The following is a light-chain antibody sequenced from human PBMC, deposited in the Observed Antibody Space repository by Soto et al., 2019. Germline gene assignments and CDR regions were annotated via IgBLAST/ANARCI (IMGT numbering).Light chain of an antibody. CDR1: QSVSSY. J-gene: IGKJ5*01. Sequence: EIVLTQSPATLSLSPGERATLSCRASQSVSSYLAWYQQKPGQAPRFLIYDASNRATGIPARFSGSGSGTDFTLTISSLEPEDFAVYYCQQRSNWLTFGQGTRLAIK. V-gene: IGKV3-11*01. CDR2: DAS. CDR3: QQRSNWLT.